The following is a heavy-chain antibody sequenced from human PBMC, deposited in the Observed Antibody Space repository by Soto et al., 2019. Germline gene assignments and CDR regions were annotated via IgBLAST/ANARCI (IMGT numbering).Heavy chain of an antibody. CDR1: GFILSDSY. D-gene: IGHD2-2*01. V-gene: IGHV3-11*01. CDR3: ARGRGYCSGSSCYLGYYYYMDV. CDR2: IVGSTK. Sequence: QVQLVESGGGLVKPGGSLRLSCAASGFILSDSYMSWIRQAPGKGLEWVSYIVGSTKYYADSVKGRFTISRDNPKNSLYLQMNSLRAEDTAVYYCARGRGYCSGSSCYLGYYYYMDVWGKGTTVTVSS. J-gene: IGHJ6*03.